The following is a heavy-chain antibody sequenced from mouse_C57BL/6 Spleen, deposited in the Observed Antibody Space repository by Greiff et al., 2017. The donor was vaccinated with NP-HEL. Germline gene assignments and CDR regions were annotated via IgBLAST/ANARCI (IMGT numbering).Heavy chain of an antibody. CDR3: ARLGDGYEGYFDV. V-gene: IGHV1-76*01. CDR2: IYPGSGNT. J-gene: IGHJ1*03. Sequence: QVHVKQSGAELVRPGASVKLSCKASGYTFTDYYINWVKQRPGQGLEWIARIYPGSGNTYYNEKFKGKATLTAEKSSSTAYMQLSSLTSEDSAVYFCARLGDGYEGYFDVWGTGTTVTVSS. D-gene: IGHD2-2*01. CDR1: GYTFTDYY.